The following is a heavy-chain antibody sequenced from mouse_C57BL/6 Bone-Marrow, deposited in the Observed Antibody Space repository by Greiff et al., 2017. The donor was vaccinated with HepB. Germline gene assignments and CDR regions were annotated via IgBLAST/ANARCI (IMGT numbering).Heavy chain of an antibody. CDR3: ARLRCAMDY. J-gene: IGHJ4*01. CDR2: INPSTGGT. D-gene: IGHD1-1*01. V-gene: IGHV1-43*01. CDR1: GYSFTGYY. Sequence: VQLKQSGPELVKPGASVKISCKASGYSFTGYYMHWVKQSSEKSLEWIGEINPSTGGTSYNQKFKGKATLTVDKSSSTAYMQLKSLTSEDSAVYYCARLRCAMDYWGQGTSVTVSS.